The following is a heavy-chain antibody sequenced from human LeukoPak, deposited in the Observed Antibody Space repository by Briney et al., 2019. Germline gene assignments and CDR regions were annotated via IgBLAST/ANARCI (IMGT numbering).Heavy chain of an antibody. CDR1: GFTFDDYA. J-gene: IGHJ6*02. D-gene: IGHD5-24*01. CDR3: AKDGRWLKVGYSYHGVDV. Sequence: GGSLRLSCAASGFTFDDYAMHWVRQVPGKGREWVSFYADSVKGRFTISRDNSKNYLYLQMNSLGTEDSAVYYCAKDGRWLKVGYSYHGVDVWGQGTTVTVSS. V-gene: IGHV3-43*02.